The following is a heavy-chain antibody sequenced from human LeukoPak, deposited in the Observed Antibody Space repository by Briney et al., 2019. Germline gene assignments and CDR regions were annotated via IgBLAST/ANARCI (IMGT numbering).Heavy chain of an antibody. CDR3: ARGGSGSYPIDY. D-gene: IGHD1-26*01. CDR1: GGSFRGYY. J-gene: IGHJ4*02. V-gene: IGHV4-34*01. CDR2: INHSGST. Sequence: PSETLSLTCAGYGGSFRGYYWSWIRQPPGKGLEWIGEINHSGSTNYNPSLKSRVTISVDTSKNQFSLKLSSVTAADTALYYCARGGSGSYPIDYWGQGTLVTVSS.